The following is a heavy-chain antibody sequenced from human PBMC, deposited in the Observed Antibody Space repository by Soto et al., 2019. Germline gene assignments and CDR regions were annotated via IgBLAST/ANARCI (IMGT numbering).Heavy chain of an antibody. D-gene: IGHD3-9*01. Sequence: EVQLLESGGGLVQPGGSLKLSCAASEFTFSSYAMSWVRQAPGKGLEWVSGISGTGRVTKYAESVKGRFTISRDNPKSTLFLQMNSLRPEDTAVYYCAKDVHYDIATGIEYFHRWGQGNLVTVSS. CDR1: EFTFSSYA. J-gene: IGHJ1*01. V-gene: IGHV3-23*01. CDR2: ISGTGRVT. CDR3: AKDVHYDIATGIEYFHR.